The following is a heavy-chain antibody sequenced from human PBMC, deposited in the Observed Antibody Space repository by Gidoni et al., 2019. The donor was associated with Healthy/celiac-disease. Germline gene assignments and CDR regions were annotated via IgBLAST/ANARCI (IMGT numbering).Heavy chain of an antibody. D-gene: IGHD5-18*01. Sequence: QVQLVESGGGVVQPGRSLRLSCAAPGFTFSSYAMHWVRQAPGKGLEWVAVISYDGSNKYYADSVKGRFTISRDNSKNTLYLQMNSLRAEDTAVYYCARAIQLWVQDHWGQGTLVTVSS. V-gene: IGHV3-30-3*01. CDR2: ISYDGSNK. CDR3: ARAIQLWVQDH. J-gene: IGHJ4*02. CDR1: GFTFSSYA.